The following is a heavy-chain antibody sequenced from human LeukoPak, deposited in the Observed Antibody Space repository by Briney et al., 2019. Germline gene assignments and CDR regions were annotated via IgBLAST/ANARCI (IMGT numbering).Heavy chain of an antibody. V-gene: IGHV1-58*01. J-gene: IGHJ4*02. CDR1: GFTFTSSA. CDR2: IVVGSGNT. D-gene: IGHD1-26*01. Sequence: ASVKVSCKASGFTFTSSAVQWVRQARGQRLEWIGWIVVGSGNTNYAQKFQERVTITRDMSTSTAYMELSSLRSEDTAVYYCAADRVVGASPPSWENYWGQGTLVTVSS. CDR3: AADRVVGASPPSWENY.